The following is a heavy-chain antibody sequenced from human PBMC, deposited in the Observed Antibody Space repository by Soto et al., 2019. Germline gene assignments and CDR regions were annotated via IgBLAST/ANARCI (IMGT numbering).Heavy chain of an antibody. J-gene: IGHJ4*02. CDR3: AKLYYYDSSPHRPDY. V-gene: IGHV3-74*01. Sequence: GGSLRLSCTASGFNFSRFWTHWVRQVPGRGLVWVSHINSDGSRTSYADSVKGRFTISRDNAKNTLFLQMNSLRAEDTAVYYCAKLYYYDSSPHRPDYWGQGTLVTVSS. CDR2: INSDGSRT. CDR1: GFNFSRFW. D-gene: IGHD3-22*01.